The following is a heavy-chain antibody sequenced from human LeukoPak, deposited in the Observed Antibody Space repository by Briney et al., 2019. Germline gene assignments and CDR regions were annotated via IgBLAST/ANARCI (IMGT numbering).Heavy chain of an antibody. CDR2: IHYTGNT. D-gene: IGHD3-22*01. Sequence: SETLSLTCTVSGGSISSDNYYWGWIRRPPGKGLEWIGSIHYTGNTYDNPSLKSRVTISVETSRNQVSLKLTSVTAADTAVYYCARLLYDGNGFYYFDCWGQGTLVTVSS. CDR1: GGSISSDNYY. CDR3: ARLLYDGNGFYYFDC. V-gene: IGHV4-39*01. J-gene: IGHJ4*02.